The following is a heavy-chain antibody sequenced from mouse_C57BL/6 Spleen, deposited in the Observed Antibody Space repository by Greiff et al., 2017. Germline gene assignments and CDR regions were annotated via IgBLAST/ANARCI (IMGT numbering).Heavy chain of an antibody. CDR2: LYPGSGNT. V-gene: IGHV1-76*01. J-gene: IGHJ2*01. D-gene: IGHD1-1*01. CDR3: ARGYYGSSLDY. Sequence: VQLQQSGAELVRPGASVKLSCKASGYTFTDYYINWVKQRPGQGLEWIARLYPGSGNTYYNEKFKGKATLTAEKSSSTAYMPLSSLTSEDSAVYFCARGYYGSSLDYWGQGTTLTVSS. CDR1: GYTFTDYY.